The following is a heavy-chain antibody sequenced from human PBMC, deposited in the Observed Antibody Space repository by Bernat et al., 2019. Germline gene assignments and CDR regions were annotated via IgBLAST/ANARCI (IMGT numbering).Heavy chain of an antibody. J-gene: IGHJ4*02. CDR2: IYPGDSDT. CDR3: TRLVTSLYYFDY. CDR1: GYSFTSYW. V-gene: IGHV5-51*01. D-gene: IGHD4-17*01. Sequence: EVQLVQSGAEVNKPGESLQISCKGSGYSFTSYWIGWVRQMLGKGLEWLGIIYPGDSDTSYSQSLQGQVTSSADMSIRTAYLQWSSLKPSDNAVYYCTRLVTSLYYFDYWGQGTLVTNSS.